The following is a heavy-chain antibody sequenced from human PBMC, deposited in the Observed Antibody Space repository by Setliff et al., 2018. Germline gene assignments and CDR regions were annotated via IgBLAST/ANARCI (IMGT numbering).Heavy chain of an antibody. J-gene: IGHJ4*02. Sequence: ASVKVSCKTPGYTFTNYGITWVRQAPGQGLEWMGWINNYSFKTNYPQKFLGRVTVTTDTSTGTAYMELGSLTSDDTAIYYCARVESMVRGKNILRHFDYWGQGIQVTVSS. CDR2: INNYSFKT. V-gene: IGHV1-18*01. CDR1: GYTFTNYG. D-gene: IGHD3-10*01. CDR3: ARVESMVRGKNILRHFDY.